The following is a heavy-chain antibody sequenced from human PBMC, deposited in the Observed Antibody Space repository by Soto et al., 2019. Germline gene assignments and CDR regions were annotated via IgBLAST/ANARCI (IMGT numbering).Heavy chain of an antibody. V-gene: IGHV4-59*01. D-gene: IGHD5-18*01. CDR3: ARTLYSYGPRFDY. Sequence: SETLSLTCTVSGGSISSYYWSWIRQPPGKGLEWIGYIYYSGSTNYNPSLKSRVTISVDTSKDQFSLKLSSVTAADTAVYYCARTLYSYGPRFDYWGQGTLVTVS. CDR1: GGSISSYY. J-gene: IGHJ4*02. CDR2: IYYSGST.